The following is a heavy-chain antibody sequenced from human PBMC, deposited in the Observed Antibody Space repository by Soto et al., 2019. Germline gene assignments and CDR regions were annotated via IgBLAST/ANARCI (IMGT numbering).Heavy chain of an antibody. CDR1: GLTFSNYA. Sequence: QLLESGGGLVQTGGSLRLSCTASGLTFSNYAMSWVRQAPGKGLEWGSGIRSSGESTYYADSVKGRLTISRDNAKNMRYLQINSLRAEDTAVYYCAKGGRRVLIPMDVWGQGTTVTVSS. D-gene: IGHD2-8*01. CDR2: IRSSGEST. V-gene: IGHV3-23*01. J-gene: IGHJ6*02. CDR3: AKGGRRVLIPMDV.